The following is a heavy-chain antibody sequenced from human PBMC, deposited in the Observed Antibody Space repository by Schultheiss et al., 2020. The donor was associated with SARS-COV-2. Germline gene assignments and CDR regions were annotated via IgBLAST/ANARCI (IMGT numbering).Heavy chain of an antibody. D-gene: IGHD1-14*01. CDR3: ARSTAPIREPSFDY. Sequence: SETLSLTCTVSGGSISSYYWSWIRQPPGKGLEWIGYIYYSGSTNYNPSLKSRVTISVDTSKNQFSLKLSSVTAADTAVYYCARSTAPIREPSFDYWGQGTLVTV. J-gene: IGHJ4*02. CDR1: GGSISSYY. CDR2: IYYSGST. V-gene: IGHV4-59*08.